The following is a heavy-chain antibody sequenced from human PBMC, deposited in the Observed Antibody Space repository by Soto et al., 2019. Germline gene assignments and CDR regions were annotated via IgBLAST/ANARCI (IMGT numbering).Heavy chain of an antibody. V-gene: IGHV3-30*18. Sequence: QVQLVESGGGVVQPGRSLRLSCAASGFTFSSYGMHWVRQAPGKGLEWVAVILYDGSKKYYADSVKGRFTISRYNSKNTLYLQMSSLRAEDTALYYCVKDGSSGWPYFDDMDVW. J-gene: IGHJ6*01. CDR1: GFTFSSYG. CDR3: VKDGSSGWPYFDDMDV. D-gene: IGHD6-19*01. CDR2: ILYDGSKK.